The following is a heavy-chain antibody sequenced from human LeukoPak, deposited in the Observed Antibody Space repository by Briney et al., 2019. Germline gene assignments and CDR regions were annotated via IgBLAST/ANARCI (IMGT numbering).Heavy chain of an antibody. CDR3: ARLPQKRWPQLRFDY. Sequence: SETLSLTCTVSGGSITIYYWSWIRQPAGKGLEWIGRIYTSGSTNYNPSLKSRVTMSVDTSKNQFSLKLSSVTAADTAVYYCARLPQKRWPQLRFDYWGQGTLVTVSS. CDR2: IYTSGST. J-gene: IGHJ4*02. CDR1: GGSITIYY. D-gene: IGHD5-24*01. V-gene: IGHV4-4*07.